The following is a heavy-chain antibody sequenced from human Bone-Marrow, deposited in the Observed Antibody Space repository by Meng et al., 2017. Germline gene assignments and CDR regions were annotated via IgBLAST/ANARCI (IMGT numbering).Heavy chain of an antibody. D-gene: IGHD3-3*01. J-gene: IGHJ6*02. CDR3: ARDIPLTIFGLVMAGMDV. CDR2: INTNTGNP. Sequence: ASVKVSCKASGYTFTSYAMNWVRQAPGQGLEWMGWINTNTGNPTYAQGFTGRFVFSLDTSVSTAYLQISSLKAEHTAVYYCARDIPLTIFGLVMAGMDVWGQGTMVTVSS. CDR1: GYTFTSYA. V-gene: IGHV7-4-1*02.